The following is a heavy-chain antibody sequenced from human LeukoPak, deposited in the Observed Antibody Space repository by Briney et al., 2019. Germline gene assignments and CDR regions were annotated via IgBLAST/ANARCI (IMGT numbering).Heavy chain of an antibody. V-gene: IGHV4-59*01. CDR3: AGSTVTRLAEYFQH. J-gene: IGHJ1*01. Sequence: PSETLSLTCTVSGGSISSYYWSWIRQPPGKGLEWIGYIYYSGSTNYNPSLKSRVTISVDTSKNQFSLKLSSVTAADTAVYYCAGSTVTRLAEYFQHWGQGTLVTVSS. CDR2: IYYSGST. D-gene: IGHD4-17*01. CDR1: GGSISSYY.